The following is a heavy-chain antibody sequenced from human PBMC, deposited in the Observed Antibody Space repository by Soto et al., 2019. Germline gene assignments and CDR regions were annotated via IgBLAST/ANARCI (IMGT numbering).Heavy chain of an antibody. Sequence: ASVKVSCKASGYTFTSYDINWVRQATGQGLEWMGWMNPNNGNTGYAQKFLGRVTMTTDTSMSTAYLELCSLRSDDTAVYYCARDKKGMQSYGMDVWGQGTTVTVSS. CDR2: MNPNNGNT. V-gene: IGHV1-8*01. CDR3: ARDKKGMQSYGMDV. J-gene: IGHJ6*02. CDR1: GYTFTSYD.